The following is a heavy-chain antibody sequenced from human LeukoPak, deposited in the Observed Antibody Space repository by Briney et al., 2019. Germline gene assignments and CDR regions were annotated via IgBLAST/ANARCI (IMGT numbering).Heavy chain of an antibody. J-gene: IGHJ4*02. V-gene: IGHV3-7*01. Sequence: GGSLRLSCEDSGFTFSSYWMSWVRQAPGKGLEWVANMNQDGSEKSYVDSVKGRFTISRDNAKKSVYLQMNSPRAEDTAVYYCTRDSGYCRFDYWGQGTLVTVSA. CDR1: GFTFSSYW. D-gene: IGHD3-22*01. CDR3: TRDSGYCRFDY. CDR2: MNQDGSEK.